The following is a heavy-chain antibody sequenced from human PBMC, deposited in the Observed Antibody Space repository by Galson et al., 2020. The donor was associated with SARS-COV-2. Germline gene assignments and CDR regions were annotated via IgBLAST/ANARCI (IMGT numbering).Heavy chain of an antibody. Sequence: TGGSLRLSCAASGFTSSYYWMSWVRQAPGKGLEWVANMNQDGSEKYYVDSVKGRFTISRDNAKNSLYLQMNSLRAEDTAVYYCTSGDSGPIQSDYWGQGTLVTVSS. D-gene: IGHD3-10*01. CDR2: MNQDGSEK. CDR3: TSGDSGPIQSDY. V-gene: IGHV3-7*01. J-gene: IGHJ4*02. CDR1: GFTSSYYW.